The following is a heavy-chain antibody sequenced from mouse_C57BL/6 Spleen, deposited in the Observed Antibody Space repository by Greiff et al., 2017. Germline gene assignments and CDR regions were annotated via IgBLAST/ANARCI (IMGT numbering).Heavy chain of an antibody. V-gene: IGHV1-64*01. CDR2: IHPNSGST. J-gene: IGHJ2*01. D-gene: IGHD2-1*01. CDR1: GYTFTSYW. CDR3: ASPIYYGNYEDY. Sequence: QVQLQQPGAELVKPGASVKLSCKASGYTFTSYWMHWVKQRPGQGLEWIGMIHPNSGSTNYNEKFKSKATLTVDKSSSTAYMQLSSLTSEDSAVYYCASPIYYGNYEDYWGQGTTLTVSS.